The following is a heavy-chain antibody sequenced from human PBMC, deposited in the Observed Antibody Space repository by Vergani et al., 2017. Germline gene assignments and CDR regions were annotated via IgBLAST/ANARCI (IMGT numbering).Heavy chain of an antibody. V-gene: IGHV4-34*01. CDR2: INHSGST. CDR3: ARGGRQWLGRTYFDY. J-gene: IGHJ4*02. D-gene: IGHD6-19*01. Sequence: QVQLQQWGAGLLKPSETLSLTCAVYGGSFSVYYWSWIRQPPGKGLEWIGEINHSGSTNYNPYPKSRVTISVDTSKNQFSLKLSSVTAADTAVYYCARGGRQWLGRTYFDYWGQGTLVTVSS. CDR1: GGSFSVYY.